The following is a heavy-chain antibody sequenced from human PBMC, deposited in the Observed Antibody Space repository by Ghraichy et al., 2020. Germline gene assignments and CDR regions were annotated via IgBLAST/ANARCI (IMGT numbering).Heavy chain of an antibody. D-gene: IGHD3-9*01. CDR3: ARGRDDILTRYYINYYYYYMDV. Sequence: SETLSLTCAVYGGSFSGYYWSWIRQPPGKGLEWIGEINHSGSTNYNPSLKSRVTISVDTSKNQFSLKLSSVTAADTAGYYCARGRDDILTRYYINYYYYYMDVWGKGTTFTVSS. V-gene: IGHV4-34*01. CDR2: INHSGST. CDR1: GGSFSGYY. J-gene: IGHJ6*03.